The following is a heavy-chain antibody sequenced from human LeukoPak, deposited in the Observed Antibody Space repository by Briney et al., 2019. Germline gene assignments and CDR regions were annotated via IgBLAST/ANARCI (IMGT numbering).Heavy chain of an antibody. J-gene: IGHJ4*02. Sequence: SETLSLTCTVSGGSITTYYWTWIRQPPGKGLEWIGYIYYTGNTNYNPSLESRVTMSVDTSKKEFSLKISSVTAADTAVYFCASGSVVTALDQWGQGTLVTVSS. D-gene: IGHD2-21*02. CDR2: IYYTGNT. CDR3: ASGSVVTALDQ. CDR1: GGSITTYY. V-gene: IGHV4-59*01.